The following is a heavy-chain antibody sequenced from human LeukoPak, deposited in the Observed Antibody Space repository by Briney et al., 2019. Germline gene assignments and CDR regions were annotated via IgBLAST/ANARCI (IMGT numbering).Heavy chain of an antibody. J-gene: IGHJ4*02. CDR3: ARVVDTHFDY. V-gene: IGHV3-74*01. CDR1: GFTVSSYW. CDR2: IKSDGSTT. Sequence: GGSLRLSCAPAGFTVSSYWMHWVRHAPGKGLVWVSRIKSDGSTTTYADYVKGRFTISRDNAKNTVYLQMNSLRAEDTAVYYCARVVDTHFDYWGQGTLVTVSS. D-gene: IGHD5-18*01.